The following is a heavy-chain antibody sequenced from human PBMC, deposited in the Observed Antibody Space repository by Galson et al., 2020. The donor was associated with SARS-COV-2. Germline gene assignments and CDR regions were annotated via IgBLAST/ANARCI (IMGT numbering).Heavy chain of an antibody. CDR2: IYPGDSDT. CDR1: GYFFTSNW. J-gene: IGHJ2*01. Sequence: GESLKISCKGSGYFFTSNWIAWVRRMTGKGLEWMGVIYPGDSDTKYSPSFQGQVTISADKSIRTAYLQWSSLKASDTAIYYCARALLYNGNYYWYFDLWGRGTLVTVSS. V-gene: IGHV5-51*01. CDR3: ARALLYNGNYYWYFDL. D-gene: IGHD1-26*01.